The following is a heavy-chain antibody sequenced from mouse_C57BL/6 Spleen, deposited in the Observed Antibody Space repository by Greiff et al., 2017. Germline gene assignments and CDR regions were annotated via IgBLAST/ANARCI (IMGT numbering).Heavy chain of an antibody. CDR3: ARGFPDYYGSSYDYFDV. CDR2: IYIGNGYT. CDR1: GYTFTSYG. Sequence: EVQLQQSGAELVRPGSSVKMSCKTSGYTFTSYGINWVKQRPGQGLEWIGYIYIGNGYTEYNEKFKGKATLTSDTSSSTAYMQLSSLTSEDSAIYFCARGFPDYYGSSYDYFDVWGTGTTVTVSS. D-gene: IGHD1-1*01. J-gene: IGHJ1*03. V-gene: IGHV1-58*01.